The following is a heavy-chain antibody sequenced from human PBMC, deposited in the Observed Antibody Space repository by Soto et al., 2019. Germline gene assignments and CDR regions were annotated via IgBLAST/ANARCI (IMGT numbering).Heavy chain of an antibody. D-gene: IGHD2-15*01. CDR3: ARGDCVGGTCYSLAGSFYYYMDV. V-gene: IGHV3-74*01. CDR1: GFTFSNYW. J-gene: IGHJ6*03. Sequence: EVQLVESGGGLVQPGGSLRLSCAASGFTFSNYWMYWVRQAPGKGLVWVSRINSDGSVSSYADSVKGRLTISRDNVNNPLYLQMYSLRAEDTAVYYCARGDCVGGTCYSLAGSFYYYMDVWGKGTTVTVFS. CDR2: INSDGSVS.